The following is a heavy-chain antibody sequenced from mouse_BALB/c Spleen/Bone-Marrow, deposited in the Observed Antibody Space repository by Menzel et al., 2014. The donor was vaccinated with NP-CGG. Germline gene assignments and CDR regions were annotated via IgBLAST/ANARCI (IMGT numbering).Heavy chain of an antibody. D-gene: IGHD1-2*01. Sequence: EVKLMESGGGLVQPGGSLRLSCEASGFTFTDFYMNWVRQPPGKALEWLGFIRNKANGYTTEYSASVKGRFTISRDNSQSILYLQMNTLRAEDSATYYCARDVGRLLFDYWGQGTILTVSS. CDR3: ARDVGRLLFDY. CDR1: GFTFTDFY. J-gene: IGHJ2*01. CDR2: IRNKANGYTT. V-gene: IGHV7-3*02.